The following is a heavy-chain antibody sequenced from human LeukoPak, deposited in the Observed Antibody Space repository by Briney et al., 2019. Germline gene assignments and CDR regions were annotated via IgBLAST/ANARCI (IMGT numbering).Heavy chain of an antibody. J-gene: IGHJ3*02. CDR2: IRYDGSNK. D-gene: IGHD3-3*01. V-gene: IGHV3-30*02. Sequence: GGSLRLSCAASGFTFSSYGMHWVRQAPGKGLEWVAFIRYDGSNKYYADSVKGRFTISRDNSKNTLYLQMNSMRAEDTAVSYCWNCATYHDFSSGYYLQNAFDIWGQGTMGTVSS. CDR1: GFTFSSYG. CDR3: WNCATYHDFSSGYYLQNAFDI.